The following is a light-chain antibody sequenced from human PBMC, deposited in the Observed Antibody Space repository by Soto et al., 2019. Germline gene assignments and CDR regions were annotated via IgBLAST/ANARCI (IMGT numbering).Light chain of an antibody. CDR1: ESVTSNY. Sequence: EIVLPQSPGTMSLSPGERATLSCRASESVTSNYLAWYQQKPGQAPRLLSYGASNRATGIPDRISGSGSGTDFTLTISRLEPEDFAVYYCQQYGSSGTLGQGTRWIS. CDR2: GAS. CDR3: QQYGSSGT. V-gene: IGKV3-20*01. J-gene: IGKJ1*01.